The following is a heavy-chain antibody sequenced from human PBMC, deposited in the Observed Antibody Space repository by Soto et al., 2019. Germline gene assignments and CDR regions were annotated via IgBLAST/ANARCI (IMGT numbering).Heavy chain of an antibody. Sequence: VASVKVSCKASGYTFTSYAMHWVRQAPGQRLEWMGWINAGNGNTKYSQKFQGRVTITRDTSASTAYMELSSLRSEDTAVYYCARDLSIVVVPAAPYYYYYGMDVWGQGTTVTVSS. CDR1: GYTFTSYA. D-gene: IGHD2-2*01. CDR2: INAGNGNT. CDR3: ARDLSIVVVPAAPYYYYYGMDV. J-gene: IGHJ6*02. V-gene: IGHV1-3*01.